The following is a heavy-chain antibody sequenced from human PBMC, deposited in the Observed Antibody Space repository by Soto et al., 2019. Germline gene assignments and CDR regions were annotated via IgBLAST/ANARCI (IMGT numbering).Heavy chain of an antibody. CDR1: GGSLSDYY. CDR3: ARYQWNPGAFDP. Sequence: QVQLQQWGAGLLKPSETLSLTCAVYGGSLSDYYWNWLRQPPGKGLEWIGEVNHRGSSSYNPSLKGRVDRSVDTAMTQFSLKLRSVTAADTAVYYCARYQWNPGAFDPWGPGTQVIVSS. V-gene: IGHV4-34*01. D-gene: IGHD1-20*01. CDR2: VNHRGSS. J-gene: IGHJ5*02.